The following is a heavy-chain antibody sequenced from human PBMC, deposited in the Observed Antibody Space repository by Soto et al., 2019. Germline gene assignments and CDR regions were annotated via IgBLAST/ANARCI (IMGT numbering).Heavy chain of an antibody. CDR1: GFSFTDYY. CDR3: ARDYYGSGSYGWFDP. J-gene: IGHJ5*02. V-gene: IGHV3-11*05. CDR2: ISGSGSHT. D-gene: IGHD3-10*01. Sequence: QAQLVESGGGLVKPGGSPRLSCAASGFSFTDYYMSWIRQAPGNGLEWVSYISGSGSHTNYADSVKGRFTISRDNARNSLYMQMNSLRAEDTAVYYCARDYYGSGSYGWFDPWGQGTLVTVSS.